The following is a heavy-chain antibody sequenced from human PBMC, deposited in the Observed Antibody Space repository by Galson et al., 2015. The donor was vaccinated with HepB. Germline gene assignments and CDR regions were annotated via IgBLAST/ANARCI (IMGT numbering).Heavy chain of an antibody. CDR2: ISYDGSNK. D-gene: IGHD3-3*01. J-gene: IGHJ6*02. V-gene: IGHV3-30*18. Sequence: SLRLSCAASGFTFSSYGMHWVRQAPGKGLEWVAVISYDGSNKYHADSVKGRFTISRDNSKNTLYLQMNSLRAEDTAVYYCAKDGGWDFWSGYYMARYYYYYYGMDVWGQGTTVTVSS. CDR3: AKDGGWDFWSGYYMARYYYYYYGMDV. CDR1: GFTFSSYG.